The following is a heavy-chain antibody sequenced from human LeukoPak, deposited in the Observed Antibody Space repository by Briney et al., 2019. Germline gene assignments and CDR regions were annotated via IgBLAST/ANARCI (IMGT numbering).Heavy chain of an antibody. CDR3: ARDGDYGTGSYYRGCIDS. J-gene: IGHJ4*02. D-gene: IGHD3-10*01. V-gene: IGHV1-2*02. CDR2: IHPRRGDT. Sequence: APVKVSCKTSRYSFTAFYIHWVRQSPGQGREGMGWIHPRRGDTNYAQKFQGRVTMTRDTSISTAYLDLSSRRSDDTAVYYCARDGDYGTGSYYRGCIDSWGQGTPVTVSP. CDR1: RYSFTAFY.